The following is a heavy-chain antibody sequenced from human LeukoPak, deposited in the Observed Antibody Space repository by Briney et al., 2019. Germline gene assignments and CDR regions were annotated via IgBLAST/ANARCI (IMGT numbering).Heavy chain of an antibody. CDR1: GFTFDDYG. Sequence: GGSLRLSCEASGFTFDDYGMSWVRQAPGKGLERVSSINWNGGTKAYADSLKGRFTISRDNAKNSLYLQMNSLRAEDTAVYYCARDYSGWSLDPWGQGTLVTVSP. CDR2: INWNGGTK. V-gene: IGHV3-20*04. CDR3: ARDYSGWSLDP. J-gene: IGHJ5*02. D-gene: IGHD5-12*01.